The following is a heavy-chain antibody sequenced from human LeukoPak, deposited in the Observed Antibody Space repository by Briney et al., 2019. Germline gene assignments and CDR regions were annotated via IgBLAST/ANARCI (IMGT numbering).Heavy chain of an antibody. CDR2: IKQDGSEK. Sequence: GGSLRLSCGASGFTFSTYWMSWVRQAPGKGLEWVANIKQDGSEKYYVDSVKGRFTISRDNAKNSLYLQMNSLRAEDTAVYYCARERQNKDFWSGGDYWGQGTLVTVSS. V-gene: IGHV3-7*01. J-gene: IGHJ4*02. CDR1: GFTFSTYW. CDR3: ARERQNKDFWSGGDY. D-gene: IGHD3-3*01.